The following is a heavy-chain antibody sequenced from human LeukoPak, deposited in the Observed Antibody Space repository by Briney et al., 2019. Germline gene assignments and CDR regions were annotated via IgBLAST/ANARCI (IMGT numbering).Heavy chain of an antibody. D-gene: IGHD3-10*01. J-gene: IGHJ4*02. CDR3: ARGQSSYGSGNHYYYYFDY. V-gene: IGHV3-23*01. Sequence: GGSLRLSRAASGFSFNNYAMTWVRQAPGKGLEWVSIIGGGGDRVYYVDSVKGRFTVSRDNSENTLHLQMNSLRAEDTAVYYCARGQSSYGSGNHYYYYFDYWGQGTLVTASS. CDR1: GFSFNNYA. CDR2: IGGGGDRV.